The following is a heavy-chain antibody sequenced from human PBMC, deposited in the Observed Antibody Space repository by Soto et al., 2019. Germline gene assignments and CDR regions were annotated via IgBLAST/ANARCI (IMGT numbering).Heavy chain of an antibody. CDR2: FDPEDGET. CDR3: ATGGSSSKYNWFDP. Sequence: ASVKVSCKVSGYTLTELSMHWVRQAPGKGPEWMGGFDPEDGETIYAQKFQGRVTMTEDTSTDTAYMELSSLRSEDTAVYYCATGGSSSKYNWFDPWGQGTLVTVSS. D-gene: IGHD6-13*01. V-gene: IGHV1-24*01. CDR1: GYTLTELS. J-gene: IGHJ5*02.